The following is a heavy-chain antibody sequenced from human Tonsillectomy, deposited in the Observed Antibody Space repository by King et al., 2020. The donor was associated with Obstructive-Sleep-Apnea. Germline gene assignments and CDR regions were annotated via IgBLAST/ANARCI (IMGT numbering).Heavy chain of an antibody. CDR1: GDTFTNYY. CDR2: INPSGGFT. V-gene: IGHV1-46*01. D-gene: IGHD6-25*01. J-gene: IGHJ3*02. Sequence: QLVQSGAEVKKPGASVKVSCKASGDTFTNYYMHWVRQAPGQGLELMGIINPSGGFTSYSQKFQGRVTMTRDTATSTVYMDRISRRSEDTAVYYCATDPGGSGFDIWGQGTMVTVSS. CDR3: ATDPGGSGFDI.